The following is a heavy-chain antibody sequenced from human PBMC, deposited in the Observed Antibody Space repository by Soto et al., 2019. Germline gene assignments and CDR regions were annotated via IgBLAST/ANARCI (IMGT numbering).Heavy chain of an antibody. J-gene: IGHJ4*02. CDR1: GYTFTTYY. Sequence: QVQLVQSGAEVKKPGASVKVSCKASGYTFTTYYMHWVRQAPGQGLEWMGIINPSGGSTSYAQKFQGRVAMTRETSTRTVDLELSSLRSEDTAVYYCARGIAVAGAIFDYWGQGTLGTVSS. CDR2: INPSGGST. CDR3: ARGIAVAGAIFDY. V-gene: IGHV1-46*03. D-gene: IGHD6-19*01.